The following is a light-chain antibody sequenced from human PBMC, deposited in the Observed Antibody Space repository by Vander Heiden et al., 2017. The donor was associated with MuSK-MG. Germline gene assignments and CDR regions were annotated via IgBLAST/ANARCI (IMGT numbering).Light chain of an antibody. Sequence: EIVMTQTPLSLSVTPGQPASISCKSSQSLLHSDGKTYFYWYLQRPGQPPHLLIYEGSNRVSAVPDRLTGRPSRTDFTLKISRVEAEDVGIYYCMQSIPLPITFGQGTRLEIK. J-gene: IGKJ5*01. CDR3: MQSIPLPIT. CDR1: QSLLHSDGKTY. CDR2: EGS. V-gene: IGKV2D-29*01.